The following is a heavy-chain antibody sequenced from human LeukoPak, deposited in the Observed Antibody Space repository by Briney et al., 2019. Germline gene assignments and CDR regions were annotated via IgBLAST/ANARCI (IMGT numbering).Heavy chain of an antibody. V-gene: IGHV1-18*01. Sequence: GESLKISCKASGYTFTSYGISWVRQAPGQGLEWMGWISAYNGNTNYAQKLQGRVTMTTDTSTSTAYMELRSLRSDDTAVYYCARFFYYGSGNWFDPWGQGTLVTVSS. CDR2: ISAYNGNT. J-gene: IGHJ5*02. D-gene: IGHD3-10*01. CDR1: GYTFTSYG. CDR3: ARFFYYGSGNWFDP.